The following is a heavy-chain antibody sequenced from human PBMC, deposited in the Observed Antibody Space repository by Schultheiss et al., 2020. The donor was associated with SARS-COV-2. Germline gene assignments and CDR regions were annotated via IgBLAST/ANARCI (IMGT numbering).Heavy chain of an antibody. Sequence: GGSLRLSCVASGFTFSGYSMNWVRQAPGKGLEWVSSITTSGSDIHYADSVKGRFTISRDNAKNSLYLQIHSLRAEDTAVYYCARDQSIIAATTGTFVEYFDDWGQGTLVTVSS. V-gene: IGHV3-21*01. J-gene: IGHJ4*02. CDR2: ITTSGSDI. D-gene: IGHD6-13*01. CDR3: ARDQSIIAATTGTFVEYFDD. CDR1: GFTFSGYS.